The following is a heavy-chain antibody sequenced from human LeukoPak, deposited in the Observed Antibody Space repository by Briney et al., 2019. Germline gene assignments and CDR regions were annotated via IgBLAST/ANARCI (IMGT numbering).Heavy chain of an antibody. CDR2: IYYSGST. CDR1: GGSISSYY. V-gene: IGHV4-59*01. D-gene: IGHD4-23*01. CDR3: ARDVGNFNWFDP. Sequence: KPSETLSLTCTVSGGSISSYYWSWFRQPPGKGLEWIGYIYYSGSTNYNPSLKSRVTISVDTSKNQFSLKLSSVTAAATAVYYCARDVGNFNWFDPWGQGTLVTVSS. J-gene: IGHJ5*02.